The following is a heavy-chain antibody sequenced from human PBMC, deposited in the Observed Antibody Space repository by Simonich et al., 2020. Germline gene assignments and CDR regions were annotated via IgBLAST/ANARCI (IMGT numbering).Heavy chain of an antibody. CDR2: IKQDGSGK. Sequence: EVQLVESGGGLVQPGGSLRLSCAASGFTFSSYWMSWVRQAPGKGGGWVDNIKQDGSGKYYVDSVKGRFTISRDNAKNSLYLQMNSLRAEDTAVYYCARFRGRYFDWLFDYWGQGTLVTVSS. J-gene: IGHJ4*02. V-gene: IGHV3-7*01. CDR3: ARFRGRYFDWLFDY. D-gene: IGHD3-9*01. CDR1: GFTFSSYW.